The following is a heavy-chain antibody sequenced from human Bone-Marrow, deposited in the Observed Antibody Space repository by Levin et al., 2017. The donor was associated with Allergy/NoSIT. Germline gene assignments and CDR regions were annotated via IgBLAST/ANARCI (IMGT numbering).Heavy chain of an antibody. Sequence: SCAASGFTFSTYSMNWVRQAPGKGLEWVSYISSSSTTIYYADSVKGRFTISRDNAKNSLYLQMDSLRDEDTAVYYCARDPMSLSLAYNWNYFDYWGQGTLVSVSS. D-gene: IGHD1-20*01. V-gene: IGHV3-48*02. CDR2: ISSSSTTI. CDR1: GFTFSTYS. CDR3: ARDPMSLSLAYNWNYFDY. J-gene: IGHJ4*02.